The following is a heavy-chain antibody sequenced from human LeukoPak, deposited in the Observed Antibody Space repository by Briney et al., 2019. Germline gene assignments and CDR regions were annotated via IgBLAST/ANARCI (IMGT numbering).Heavy chain of an antibody. J-gene: IGHJ4*02. V-gene: IGHV1-2*02. Sequence: EASVKVSCKATGYTFTGYYMHWVRKAPGQGLEWMGWINPNSGGTNCAQKFQGRVTMTRDTSIRTAYMELSRLRSDDTAVYYCASSSSGFFDYRGQGTLVTVSS. CDR3: ASSSSGFFDY. CDR2: INPNSGGT. D-gene: IGHD3-10*01. CDR1: GYTFTGYY.